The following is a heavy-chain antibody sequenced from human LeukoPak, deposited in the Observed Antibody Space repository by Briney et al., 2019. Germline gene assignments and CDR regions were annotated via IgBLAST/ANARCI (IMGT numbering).Heavy chain of an antibody. D-gene: IGHD3-10*01. Sequence: GASVKVSCKASGGTFSSYAISWVRQAPGQGLEWMGRIIPILGIANYAQKFQGRVTITADKSTSTAYMELSSLRSEDTAVYYCARGAVRGVISPGDVWGQGTPVTVSS. CDR1: GGTFSSYA. CDR2: IIPILGIA. CDR3: ARGAVRGVISPGDV. J-gene: IGHJ6*02. V-gene: IGHV1-69*04.